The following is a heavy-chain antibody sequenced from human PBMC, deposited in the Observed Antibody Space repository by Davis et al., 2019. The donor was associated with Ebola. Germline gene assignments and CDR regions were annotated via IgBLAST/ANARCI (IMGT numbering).Heavy chain of an antibody. CDR3: ARDAKYAFDI. CDR2: IRASGGTT. J-gene: IGHJ3*02. V-gene: IGHV3-23*01. Sequence: GESLKISCAASGFTFSSYAMTWVRQAPGKGLEWVSAIRASGGTTYYADSVKGRFTISRDNAKNSLYLQMNSLRDEDTAVYFCARDAKYAFDIWGQGTMVTVSS. CDR1: GFTFSSYA.